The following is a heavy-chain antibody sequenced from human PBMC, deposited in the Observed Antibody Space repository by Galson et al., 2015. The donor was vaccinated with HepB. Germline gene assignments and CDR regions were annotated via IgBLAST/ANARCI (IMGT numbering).Heavy chain of an antibody. Sequence: CKASGYTFTSYAMHWVRQAPGQRLGWMGWINAGNGNTKYSQKFQGRVTITRDTSASTAYMELSSLRSEDTAVYYCARGVPLGYGSGSYYDDAFDIWGQGTMVTVSS. CDR3: ARGVPLGYGSGSYYDDAFDI. CDR2: INAGNGNT. J-gene: IGHJ3*02. CDR1: GYTFTSYA. V-gene: IGHV1-3*01. D-gene: IGHD3-10*01.